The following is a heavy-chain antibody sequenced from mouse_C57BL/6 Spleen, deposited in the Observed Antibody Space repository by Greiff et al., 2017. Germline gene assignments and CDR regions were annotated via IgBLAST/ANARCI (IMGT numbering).Heavy chain of an antibody. J-gene: IGHJ3*01. CDR1: GVDFSRYW. Sequence: AAEGVDFSRYWMSWVRRAPGKGLEWIGEINPDSSTINYAPSLKDKFIISRDNAKNTLYLQMSKVRSEDTALYYCARQKNDGYGAWFAYWGQGTLVTVSA. CDR3: ARQKNDGYGAWFAY. CDR2: INPDSSTI. D-gene: IGHD2-3*01. V-gene: IGHV4-1*01.